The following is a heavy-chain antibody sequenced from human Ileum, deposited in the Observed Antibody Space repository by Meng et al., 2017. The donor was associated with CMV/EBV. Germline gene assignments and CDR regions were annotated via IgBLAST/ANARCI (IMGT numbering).Heavy chain of an antibody. CDR1: GFTLSNYW. CDR2: ISFDGSST. D-gene: IGHD1-14*01. CDR3: ARTNNADY. Sequence: EVQLVESGGGLVQPVGSLRLSCAASGFTLSNYWKQWVRQAPGKGLVWVASISFDGSSTNYADSVKGRFTMSRDNAKNTMYLQMNSVRVDDTAMYYCARTNNADYWGQGTLVTVPS. V-gene: IGHV3-74*01. J-gene: IGHJ4*02.